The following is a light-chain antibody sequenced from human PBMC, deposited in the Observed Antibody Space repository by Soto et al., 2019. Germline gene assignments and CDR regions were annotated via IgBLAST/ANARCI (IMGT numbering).Light chain of an antibody. V-gene: IGLV2-14*01. CDR2: DVT. J-gene: IGLJ1*01. Sequence: QSALTQPASVSGSAGQSITISCTGTSSDVGTYNYVSWYQQYPGKAPKLMIYDVTNRPSGVSNRFSGSKSGNTASLTISGLRAEDEADYYCNTYTGTASRYAFGTGTKVTVL. CDR1: SSDVGTYNY. CDR3: NTYTGTASRYA.